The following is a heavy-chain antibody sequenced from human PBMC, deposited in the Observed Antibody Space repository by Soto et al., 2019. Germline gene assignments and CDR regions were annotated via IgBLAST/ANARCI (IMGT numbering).Heavy chain of an antibody. V-gene: IGHV4-31*03. J-gene: IGHJ4*02. CDR2: IYYSGST. CDR1: GGSISSSGYY. D-gene: IGHD6-13*01. CDR3: ARGRGRAASGYRPIFDY. Sequence: QVQLQESGPGLVKPSQTLSLTCTVSGGSISSSGYYWSWIRQHPGKGLEWIGYIYYSGSTYYNPSLKSRVTISVDTSKNQFSLKLSSVTAADTALYYCARGRGRAASGYRPIFDYWGQGTLVTVSS.